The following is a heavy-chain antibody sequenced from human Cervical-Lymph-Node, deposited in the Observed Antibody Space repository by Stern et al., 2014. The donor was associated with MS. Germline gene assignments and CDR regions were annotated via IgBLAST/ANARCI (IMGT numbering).Heavy chain of an antibody. CDR2: VAYDGSKE. J-gene: IGHJ4*02. Sequence: VQLEESGGGVVQPGTSLRLSCTASGFTFSSYGMHWVRQAPGKGLEWVAVVAYDGSKEHYADSVKGRFTISRDNSENTLYLQMDSLRPEDTAVYYCAKDWATGNFDYWGQGTLVTVSS. V-gene: IGHV3-30*18. CDR1: GFTFSSYG. D-gene: IGHD5-12*01. CDR3: AKDWATGNFDY.